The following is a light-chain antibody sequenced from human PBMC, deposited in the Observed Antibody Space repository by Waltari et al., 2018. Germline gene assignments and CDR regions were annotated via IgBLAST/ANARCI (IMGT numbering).Light chain of an antibody. V-gene: IGLV1-44*01. CDR1: SSNIGTNG. Sequence: QSVLTQPPSASGTPGQRVTISCSGSSSNIGTNGAHWYQPFPGTAPNLLTSSSEPRPSGGPDRFSGAKAGTSASLTISGLQSEDEADYYCAAWHGSLDNWVFGGGTKLTVL. CDR3: AAWHGSLDNWV. CDR2: SSE. J-gene: IGLJ3*02.